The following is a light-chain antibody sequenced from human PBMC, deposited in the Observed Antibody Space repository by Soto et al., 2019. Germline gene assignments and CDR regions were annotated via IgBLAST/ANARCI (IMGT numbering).Light chain of an antibody. J-gene: IGKJ5*01. V-gene: IGKV1-13*02. Sequence: AIQLTQSPSYLSASVGDRVTITCRASQDIRGALAWYQQKPGKAPKLLIFDVSTLQSGVPSRFSGSGSGTDFTLTISSLQPEDFGTYYCQQFNTYPITFGQGTRLEIK. CDR3: QQFNTYPIT. CDR2: DVS. CDR1: QDIRGA.